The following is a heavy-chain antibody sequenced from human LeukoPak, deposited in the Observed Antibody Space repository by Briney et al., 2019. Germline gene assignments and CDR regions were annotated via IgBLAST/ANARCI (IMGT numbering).Heavy chain of an antibody. Sequence: SETLSLTCSVSGDSINSNYWSWMRQPPGKGLEWIGYIYYGGSTNYNPSLKSRVSMSVDTSKNQFSLNLSSVTAADTAVYHCARLLAGCPGGRCRAHFDYWGQGTLVPSPQ. V-gene: IGHV4-59*01. CDR3: ARLLAGCPGGRCRAHFDY. D-gene: IGHD2-15*01. CDR1: GDSINSNY. J-gene: IGHJ4*02. CDR2: IYYGGST.